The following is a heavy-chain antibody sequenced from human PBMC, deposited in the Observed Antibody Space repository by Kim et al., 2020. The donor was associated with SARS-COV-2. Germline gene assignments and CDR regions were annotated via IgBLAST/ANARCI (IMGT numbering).Heavy chain of an antibody. CDR1: GFTFSNAW. CDR3: TTGIEGCSSTSCYGYYYYGMDF. CDR2: IKSKTDGGTT. Sequence: GGSLRLSCAASGFTFSNAWMSWVRQAPGKGLEWVGRIKSKTDGGTTDYAAPVKGRFTISRDDSKNTLYLQMNSLKTEDTAVYYCTTGIEGCSSTSCYGYYYYGMDFWGQGTTVTVSS. J-gene: IGHJ6*02. V-gene: IGHV3-15*01. D-gene: IGHD2-2*01.